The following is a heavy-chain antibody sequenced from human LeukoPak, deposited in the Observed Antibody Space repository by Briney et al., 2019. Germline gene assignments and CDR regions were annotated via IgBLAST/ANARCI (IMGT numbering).Heavy chain of an antibody. D-gene: IGHD5-24*01. CDR2: ISGSGGST. Sequence: PGGSLRLSCAVSGFTFSSYEMNWVRQAPGKGLEWVSAISGSGGSTYYADSVKGRFTISRDNSKNTLYLQMNSLRAEDTAVYYCAKGGDGYNIGYWGQGTLVTVSS. J-gene: IGHJ4*02. CDR3: AKGGDGYNIGY. V-gene: IGHV3-23*01. CDR1: GFTFSSYE.